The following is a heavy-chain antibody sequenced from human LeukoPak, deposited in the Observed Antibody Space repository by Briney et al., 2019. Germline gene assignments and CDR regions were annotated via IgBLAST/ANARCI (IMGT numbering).Heavy chain of an antibody. Sequence: ASVKVSCKASGYTFTGYYMHWVRQAPGQGLEWMGRINPNSGGTNYAQKFQGRVTMTRDTSISTAYMELSRLRSDDTAVYYFARVKGYSSSWPFSYWGQGTLVTVSS. CDR3: ARVKGYSSSWPFSY. V-gene: IGHV1-2*06. CDR2: INPNSGGT. J-gene: IGHJ4*02. CDR1: GYTFTGYY. D-gene: IGHD6-13*01.